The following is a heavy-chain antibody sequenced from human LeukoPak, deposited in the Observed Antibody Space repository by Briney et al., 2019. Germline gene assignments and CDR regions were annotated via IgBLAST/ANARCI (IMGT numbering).Heavy chain of an antibody. CDR2: TSYDGSNE. V-gene: IGHV3-30*18. CDR1: GFTLSIYG. J-gene: IGHJ4*02. Sequence: GGSLRLSCAASGFTLSIYGMHWVRQAPGKGLEWVAVTSYDGSNEYYSDSVKGRFTISRDNSKNTLYLQMSSLTAEDTAVYYCAKDPEYSYGYSFDYWGQGSLVTVSS. CDR3: AKDPEYSYGYSFDY. D-gene: IGHD5-18*01.